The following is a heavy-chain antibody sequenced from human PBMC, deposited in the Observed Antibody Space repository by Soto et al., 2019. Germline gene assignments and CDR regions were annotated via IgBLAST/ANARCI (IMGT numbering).Heavy chain of an antibody. V-gene: IGHV1-3*01. D-gene: IGHD2-21*02. CDR1: GYTFTSYA. CDR3: ARSIVVVTTLDY. Sequence: GASVKVSCKASGYTFTSYAIHWVRQAPGQRLEWMGWINAGNSDTKYSQKFQGRVTITRDTSASTAYMELSSLRSEDTAVYYCARSIVVVTTLDYWGQGTLVTVSS. CDR2: INAGNSDT. J-gene: IGHJ4*02.